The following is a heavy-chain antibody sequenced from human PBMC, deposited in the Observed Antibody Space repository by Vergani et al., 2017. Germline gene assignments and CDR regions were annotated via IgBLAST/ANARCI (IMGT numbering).Heavy chain of an antibody. CDR3: ARVKGGY. V-gene: IGHV1-2*02. CDR1: GYTFTGYY. Sequence: QVQLVQSGAEVKKPGASVKVSCKASGYTFTGYYMHWVRQAPGQGLEWMGWINPKSGGTKYAQKFQGRVTMTREKSIRTAYMELRRLTANDPAVYYCARVKGGYWGQGTLVTVSS. J-gene: IGHJ4*02. D-gene: IGHD3-16*01. CDR2: INPKSGGT.